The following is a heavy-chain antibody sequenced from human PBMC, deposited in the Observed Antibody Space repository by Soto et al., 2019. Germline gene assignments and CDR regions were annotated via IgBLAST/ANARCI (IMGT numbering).Heavy chain of an antibody. D-gene: IGHD3-10*01. Sequence: QVQLVESGGGVVQPGRSLRLSCAASGFSFRFCGMHWVRQAPGKGLEWVAVISYEGGTQYYADSVKGRFTISRDNSKNTLYVQINSLRAEDTAIYSFEKDSWNPGSGWFDRWGQGTLVTVSS. V-gene: IGHV3-30*18. CDR3: EKDSWNPGSGWFDR. J-gene: IGHJ5*02. CDR1: GFSFRFCG. CDR2: ISYEGGTQ.